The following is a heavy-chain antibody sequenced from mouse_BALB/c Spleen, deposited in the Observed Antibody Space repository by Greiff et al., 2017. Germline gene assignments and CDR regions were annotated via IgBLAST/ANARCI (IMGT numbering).Heavy chain of an antibody. V-gene: IGHV5-6*01. D-gene: IGHD2-14*01. Sequence: EVQGVESGGDLVKPGGSLKLSCAASGFTFSSYGMSWVRQTPDKRLEWVATISSGGSYTYYPDSVKGRFTISRDNAKNTLYLQMSSLKSEDTAMYYCARQGGVYYRGFEYWGEGTTLTVSS. CDR3: ARQGGVYYRGFEY. J-gene: IGHJ2*01. CDR2: ISSGGSYT. CDR1: GFTFSSYG.